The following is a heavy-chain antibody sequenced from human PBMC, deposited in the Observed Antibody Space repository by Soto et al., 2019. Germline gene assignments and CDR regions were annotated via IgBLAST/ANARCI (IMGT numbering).Heavy chain of an antibody. CDR3: ARDVDARADI. J-gene: IGHJ3*02. CDR1: GFGVSSNY. Sequence: GGSLGLSCSASGFGVSSNYMSWVRQAPGKGLEWVSVIYSDGTTYYADSLKGRFTISRDNSKNTVYLQMNTLRVEDTGVYYCARDVDARADIWGQGTKVTVSS. D-gene: IGHD5-12*01. CDR2: IYSDGTT. V-gene: IGHV3-53*01.